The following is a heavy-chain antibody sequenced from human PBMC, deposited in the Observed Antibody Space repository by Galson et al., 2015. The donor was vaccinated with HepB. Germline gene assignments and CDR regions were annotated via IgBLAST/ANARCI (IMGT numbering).Heavy chain of an antibody. Sequence: QSGAEVKKPGESLKISCKGSGYSFTSYWIGWVRQMPGKGLEWMGIIYPGDSDTRYSPSFQGQVTISAGKSISTAYLQWSSLKASDTAMYYCARGGFYYDSSGYYLDYWGQGTLVTVSS. J-gene: IGHJ4*02. CDR3: ARGGFYYDSSGYYLDY. V-gene: IGHV5-51*01. D-gene: IGHD3-22*01. CDR1: GYSFTSYW. CDR2: IYPGDSDT.